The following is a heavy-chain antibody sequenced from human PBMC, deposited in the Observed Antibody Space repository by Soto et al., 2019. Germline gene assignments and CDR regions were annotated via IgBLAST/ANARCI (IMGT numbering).Heavy chain of an antibody. CDR3: ARIKIVGILTYYMDV. CDR2: MYYSGST. CDR1: GDSISTSSSYY. Sequence: QLQLQESGPGLVKPSETLSLSCTVSGDSISTSSSYYWGWIRQPPGKGLEWIANMYYSGSTYYNPSLKSRVTISLETSKNQFSLMLSSVTAADTAVYYCARIKIVGILTYYMDVWGKGTTVTVSS. V-gene: IGHV4-39*01. D-gene: IGHD3-3*01. J-gene: IGHJ6*03.